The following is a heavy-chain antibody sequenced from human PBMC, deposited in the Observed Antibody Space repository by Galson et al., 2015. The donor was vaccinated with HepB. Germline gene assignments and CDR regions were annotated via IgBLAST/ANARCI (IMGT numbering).Heavy chain of an antibody. CDR2: IYSSGST. D-gene: IGHD3-22*01. J-gene: IGHJ6*02. Sequence: SETLSLTCTVSGGSINTYYWSWVRQPPGKGLEWIGYIYSSGSTNYNPSLKSRVTISVDTSKNQFSLKLRSVTAADTAVYYCARDRQYYYNNSGYPRSFYYGMDVWGQGITVTVSS. CDR3: ARDRQYYYNNSGYPRSFYYGMDV. V-gene: IGHV4-59*01. CDR1: GGSINTYY.